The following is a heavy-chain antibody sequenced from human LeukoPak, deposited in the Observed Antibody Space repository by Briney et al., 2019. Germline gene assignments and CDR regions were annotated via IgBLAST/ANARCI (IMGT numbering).Heavy chain of an antibody. V-gene: IGHV4-34*01. CDR2: INHSGST. CDR1: GGSFSGYY. J-gene: IGHJ4*02. CDR3: ASQYCSGGSCYAY. D-gene: IGHD2-15*01. Sequence: TSETLSPTCAVYGGSFSGYYWSWIRQPPGKGLEWIGEINHSGSTNYNPSLKSRVTISVDTSKNQFSLKLSSVTAADTAVYYCASQYCSGGSCYAYWGQGTLVTVSS.